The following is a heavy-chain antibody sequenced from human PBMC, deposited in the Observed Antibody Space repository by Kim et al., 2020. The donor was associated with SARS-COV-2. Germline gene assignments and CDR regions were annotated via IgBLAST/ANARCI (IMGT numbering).Heavy chain of an antibody. V-gene: IGHV3-30*03. J-gene: IGHJ5*02. CDR3: AGLTYCDGDCYSSTTAPFDP. Sequence: GGSLRLSCAASGFTFSGSGMHWVRQAPGRGLEWVGVISNDGTEKYYADFVKGRFTISRDNPKSTRHLQMNGLRPEETAVYYCAGLTYCDGDCYSSTTAPFDPWGQGTLVSVSS. CDR2: ISNDGTEK. D-gene: IGHD2-21*02. CDR1: GFTFSGSG.